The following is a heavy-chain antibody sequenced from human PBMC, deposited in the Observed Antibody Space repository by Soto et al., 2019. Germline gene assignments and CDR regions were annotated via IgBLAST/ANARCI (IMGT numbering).Heavy chain of an antibody. CDR1: CGPFSGYY. CDR3: ARVRRATKGAFDI. J-gene: IGHJ3*02. D-gene: IGHD1-26*01. V-gene: IGHV4-34*01. CDR2: INHSGST. Sequence: SETLSPTCAIYCGPFSGYYWRWIRQPPGKGLEWIGEINHSGSTNYNPSLKSRVTISVDTSKNQFSLKLSSVTAADTAVYYCARVRRATKGAFDIWGQGTMVT.